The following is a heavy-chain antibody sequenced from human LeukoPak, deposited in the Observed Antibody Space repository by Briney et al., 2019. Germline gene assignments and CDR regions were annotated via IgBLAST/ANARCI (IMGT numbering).Heavy chain of an antibody. CDR3: ARENSGYDLWFDY. Sequence: ASETLSLTCTVSGGSISSSSYYWGWIRQPPGKGLEWIGSIYYSGSTYYNPSLKSRVTISVDTSKNQFSLKLSSVTAADTAVYYCARENSGYDLWFDYWGQGTLVTVSS. V-gene: IGHV4-39*07. CDR2: IYYSGST. J-gene: IGHJ4*02. D-gene: IGHD5-12*01. CDR1: GGSISSSSYY.